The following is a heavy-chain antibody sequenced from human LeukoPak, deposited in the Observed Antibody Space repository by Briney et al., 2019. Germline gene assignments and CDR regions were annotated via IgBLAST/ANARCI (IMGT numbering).Heavy chain of an antibody. CDR2: MNPNSGNT. Sequence: GASVKVSCKASGYTFTSYGINWVRQATGQGLEWMGWMNPNSGNTGYAQKFQGRVTMTRNTSISTAYMELSSLRSEDTAVYYCARVENRNYYGSGSYYHYYYYYYMDVWGKGTTVTISS. V-gene: IGHV1-8*02. D-gene: IGHD3-10*01. CDR3: ARVENRNYYGSGSYYHYYYYYYMDV. CDR1: GYTFTSYG. J-gene: IGHJ6*03.